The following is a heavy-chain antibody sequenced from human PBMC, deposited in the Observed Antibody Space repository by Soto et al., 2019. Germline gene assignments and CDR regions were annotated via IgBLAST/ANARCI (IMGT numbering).Heavy chain of an antibody. Sequence: QSQTLSLTCAVYGGSFSGYYWSWIRQPPGKGLEWIGEINHSGSTNYNPSLKSRVTISVDTSKNQFSLKLSSVTAADTAVYYCAKGKGYSSSWSFDYWGQGTLVTVSS. CDR2: INHSGST. D-gene: IGHD6-13*01. V-gene: IGHV4-34*01. CDR1: GGSFSGYY. J-gene: IGHJ4*02. CDR3: AKGKGYSSSWSFDY.